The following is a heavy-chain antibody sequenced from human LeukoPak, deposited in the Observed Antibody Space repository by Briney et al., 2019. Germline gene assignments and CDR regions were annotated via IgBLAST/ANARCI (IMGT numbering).Heavy chain of an antibody. CDR2: MHYTRDI. J-gene: IGHJ3*02. CDR3: ATVRVHDAFDI. V-gene: IGHV4-59*01. CDR1: GGSISGYY. Sequence: SETLSLTCTVSGGSISGYYWSWIRQPPGKGLEWIGHMHYTRDINYNPSLKSRVTISVDTSKNQFSLKLSSVTAADTAVYYCATVRVHDAFDIWGQGTMVTVSS. D-gene: IGHD3-10*01.